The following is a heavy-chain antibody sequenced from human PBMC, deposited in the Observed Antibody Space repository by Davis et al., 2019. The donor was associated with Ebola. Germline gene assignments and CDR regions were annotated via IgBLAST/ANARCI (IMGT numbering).Heavy chain of an antibody. Sequence: GGSLRLSCAASGFTFSSYWMSWVRQAPGKGLEWVANIKQDGSEKYYVDSVKGRFTISRDNAKNSLYLQMNSLRAEDTAVYYCARDGTTTVVTPFDYWGQGTLVTVSS. CDR2: IKQDGSEK. D-gene: IGHD4-23*01. CDR3: ARDGTTTVVTPFDY. CDR1: GFTFSSYW. J-gene: IGHJ4*02. V-gene: IGHV3-7*01.